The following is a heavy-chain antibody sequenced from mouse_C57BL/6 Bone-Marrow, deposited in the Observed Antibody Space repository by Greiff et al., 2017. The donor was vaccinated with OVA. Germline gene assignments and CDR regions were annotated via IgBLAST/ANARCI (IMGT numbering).Heavy chain of an antibody. CDR3: ARRGKWYYFDY. Sequence: QVQLQQSGAELARPGASVKLSCKASGYTFTSYGISWVKQRTGQGLEWIGEIYPRSGNTYYNEKFKGKATLTADKSSSTAYMGLRSLTSEDSAVYFCARRGKWYYFDYWGQGTTLTVSS. J-gene: IGHJ2*01. CDR1: GYTFTSYG. D-gene: IGHD1-1*02. V-gene: IGHV1-81*01. CDR2: IYPRSGNT.